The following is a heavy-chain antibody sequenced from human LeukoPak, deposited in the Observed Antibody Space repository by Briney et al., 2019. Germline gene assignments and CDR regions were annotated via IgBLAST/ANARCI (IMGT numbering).Heavy chain of an antibody. Sequence: PGGSLRLSCAASGFTFSSYGMHWVRQAPGKGLEWVAVISYDGSNKYYADSVKGRFTISRDNSKNTLYLQMNNLRAEDTAVYYCAKSGYCSSTSCYGIDYWGQGTLVTVSS. V-gene: IGHV3-30*18. D-gene: IGHD2-2*03. CDR1: GFTFSSYG. CDR3: AKSGYCSSTSCYGIDY. CDR2: ISYDGSNK. J-gene: IGHJ4*02.